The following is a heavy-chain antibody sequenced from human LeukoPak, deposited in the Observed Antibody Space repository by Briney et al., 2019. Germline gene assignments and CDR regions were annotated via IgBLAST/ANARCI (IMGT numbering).Heavy chain of an antibody. V-gene: IGHV1-69*01. J-gene: IGHJ4*02. CDR1: GGTFSSYA. Sequence: ASVKVSCKASGGTFSSYAISWVRQAPGQGLEWMGGIIPIFGTANYAQKFQGRVTITADESTSTAYMELSRLRSDDTAVYYCARETRRDGYVFDYWGQGTLVTVSS. CDR3: ARETRRDGYVFDY. CDR2: IIPIFGTA. D-gene: IGHD5-24*01.